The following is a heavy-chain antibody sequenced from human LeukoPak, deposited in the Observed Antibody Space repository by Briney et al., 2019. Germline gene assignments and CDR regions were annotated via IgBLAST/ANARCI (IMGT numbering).Heavy chain of an antibody. V-gene: IGHV4-34*01. J-gene: IGHJ4*02. D-gene: IGHD2-21*02. Sequence: PETLSLTCAVYGGSFSGYFWSWIRQPPGKGLEWIGEINHSGSTNYNPSLKSRATISVDTSKNQFSLKLSSVTAADTAVYYCARGLEVVTATLDYWGQGTLVTVSS. CDR1: GGSFSGYF. CDR2: INHSGST. CDR3: ARGLEVVTATLDY.